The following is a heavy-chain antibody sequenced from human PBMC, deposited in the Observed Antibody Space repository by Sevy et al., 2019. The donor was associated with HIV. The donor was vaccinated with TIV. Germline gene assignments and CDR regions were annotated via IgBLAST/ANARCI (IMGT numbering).Heavy chain of an antibody. V-gene: IGHV3-30-3*01. CDR1: GFTFSSYA. D-gene: IGHD3-10*01. CDR3: ASSYGSGNSDYYGMDV. Sequence: GGSLRLSCAASGFTFSSYAMHWVRQAPGKGLEWVAVTSYDGSNKYYADSVKGRFTISRDNSKNTLYLQMNSLRAEDTAVYYCASSYGSGNSDYYGMDVWGQGTTVTVSS. CDR2: TSYDGSNK. J-gene: IGHJ6*02.